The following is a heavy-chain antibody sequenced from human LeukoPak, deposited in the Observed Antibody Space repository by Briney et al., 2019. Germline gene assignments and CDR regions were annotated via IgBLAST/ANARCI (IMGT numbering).Heavy chain of an antibody. J-gene: IGHJ6*02. V-gene: IGHV1-69*04. CDR3: ARRYCGGDCYSPDYGMDV. CDR1: GGTFSSYA. D-gene: IGHD2-21*02. Sequence: SVKVSCKASGGTFSSYAISWVRQAPGQGLEWMGRIIPIFGIANYAQKFQGRVTITADKSTSTAYMELSSLRSEDTAVYYCARRYCGGDCYSPDYGMDVWGQGATVTVSS. CDR2: IIPIFGIA.